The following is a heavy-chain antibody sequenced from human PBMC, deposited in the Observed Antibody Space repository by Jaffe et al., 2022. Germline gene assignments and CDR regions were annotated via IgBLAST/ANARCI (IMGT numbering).Heavy chain of an antibody. CDR1: GFSLSNARMG. CDR2: IFSNDEK. D-gene: IGHD2-21*01. V-gene: IGHV2-26*01. J-gene: IGHJ5*02. CDR3: ARIRRAYCGGDCANWFDP. Sequence: QVTLKESGPVLVKPTETLTLTCTVSGFSLSNARMGVSWIRQPPGKALEWLAHIFSNDEKSYSTSLKSRLTISKDTSKSQVVLTMTNMDPVDTATYYCARIRRAYCGGDCANWFDPWGQGTLVTVSS.